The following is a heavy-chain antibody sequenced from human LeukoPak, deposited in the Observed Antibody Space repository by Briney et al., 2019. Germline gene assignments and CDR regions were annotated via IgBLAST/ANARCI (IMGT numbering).Heavy chain of an antibody. CDR3: ARDELAYDFWSGYYSKDYYYYYYMDV. D-gene: IGHD3-3*01. CDR2: IYTSGST. J-gene: IGHJ6*03. Sequence: PSETLSLTCTVSGGSISSYYWSWLRQPAGKGLEWIGRIYTSGSTNYNPSLKSRVTMSVDTSKNQFSLKLSSVTAADTAVYYCARDELAYDFWSGYYSKDYYYYYYMDVWGKGTTVTVSS. CDR1: GGSISSYY. V-gene: IGHV4-4*07.